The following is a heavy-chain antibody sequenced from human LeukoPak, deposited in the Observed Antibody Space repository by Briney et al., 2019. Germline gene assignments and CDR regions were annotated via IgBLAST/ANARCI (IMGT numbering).Heavy chain of an antibody. CDR1: GLITDDYA. Sequence: PGGPLRLSCAAPGLITDDYAIHWVRQAPGKGLEWVSLISGDGGSTFYADSVRGRFTISRDNSKNSLSLQMSSLRSEDTALYFCARESERSGWYDYWGQGTLVTVSS. V-gene: IGHV3-43*02. J-gene: IGHJ4*02. CDR2: ISGDGGST. D-gene: IGHD6-13*01. CDR3: ARESERSGWYDY.